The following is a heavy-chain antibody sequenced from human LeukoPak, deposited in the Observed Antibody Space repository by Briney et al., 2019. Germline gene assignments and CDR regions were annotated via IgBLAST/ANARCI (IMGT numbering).Heavy chain of an antibody. CDR2: ISHSGST. J-gene: IGHJ3*02. CDR1: GGSISSGSYY. CDR3: AGDSGTYYVTGDHDAFDI. Sequence: SETLSLTCTVSGGSISSGSYYWSWIRQPAGKGLEWIGYISHSGSTQHNPSLKSRVTISLDTSKTQFSLKMNSVTAADTAVYYCAGDSGTYYVTGDHDAFDIWGQGTMITVSS. D-gene: IGHD1-26*01. V-gene: IGHV4-30-4*08.